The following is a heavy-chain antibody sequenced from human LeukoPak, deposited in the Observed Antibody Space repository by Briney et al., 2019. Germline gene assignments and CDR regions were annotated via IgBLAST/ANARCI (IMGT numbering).Heavy chain of an antibody. V-gene: IGHV4-34*01. D-gene: IGHD3-22*01. Sequence: PSETLSLTCAVYGGSFSGYYWSWIRQPPGKGLEWIGEINHSGSTNYNPSLKSRVNISVDTSKNQFSLKLSSVTAEDTAVYYCARGRSRDSSGYYYPRLSSYFDYWGQGTLVTVSS. CDR1: GGSFSGYY. J-gene: IGHJ4*02. CDR3: ARGRSRDSSGYYYPRLSSYFDY. CDR2: INHSGST.